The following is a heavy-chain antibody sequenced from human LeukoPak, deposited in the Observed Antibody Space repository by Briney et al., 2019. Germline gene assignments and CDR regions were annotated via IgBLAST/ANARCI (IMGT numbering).Heavy chain of an antibody. J-gene: IGHJ4*02. CDR1: GFTFSSND. CDR2: ISSSGGST. V-gene: IGHV3-23*01. Sequence: GGSLRLSCAASGFTFSSNDRSWVRQAPGKGLEWVSAISSSGGSTYYADSVKGRFTISRDNSKNTLYLQMHSLRAEDTAVYYCAKDASSGTYYDHWGQGTLATVSS. CDR3: AKDASSGTYYDH. D-gene: IGHD1-26*01.